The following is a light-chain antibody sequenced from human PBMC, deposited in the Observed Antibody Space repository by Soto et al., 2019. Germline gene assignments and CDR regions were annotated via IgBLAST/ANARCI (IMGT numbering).Light chain of an antibody. CDR1: QSVSTY. CDR2: EAS. V-gene: IGKV3-11*01. Sequence: EIVLTQSPAILSLSPGESATLSCRASQSVSTYLAWYQQKPGQAPRLLIFEASNRATGVPVRFSGSGSGTDFTLTINSLEPEDFAVYYCQQRSNWLTFGGGTKVEI. J-gene: IGKJ4*01. CDR3: QQRSNWLT.